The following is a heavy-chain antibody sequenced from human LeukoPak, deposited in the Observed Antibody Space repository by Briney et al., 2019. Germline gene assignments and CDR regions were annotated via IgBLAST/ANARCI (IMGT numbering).Heavy chain of an antibody. Sequence: GGSLRLSCAASGFTFSSYGMHWVRQAPGKGLEWVAVISYDGSNKYYADSVKGRFTISRDNSKNTLYLQMNSLRAEDTAVDYCAKDNCGGDCYPDYWGQGTLVTVSS. V-gene: IGHV3-30*18. CDR2: ISYDGSNK. CDR3: AKDNCGGDCYPDY. D-gene: IGHD2-21*02. CDR1: GFTFSSYG. J-gene: IGHJ4*02.